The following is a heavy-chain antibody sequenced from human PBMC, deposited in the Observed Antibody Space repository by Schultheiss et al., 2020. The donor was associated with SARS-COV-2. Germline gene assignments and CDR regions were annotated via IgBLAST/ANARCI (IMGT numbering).Heavy chain of an antibody. CDR2: IYYSGST. D-gene: IGHD2-15*01. Sequence: SETLSLTCTVSGGSISSYYWSWIRQPPGKGLEWIGYIYYSGSTYYNPSLKSRVTISVDTSKNQFSLKLSSVTAADTAVYYCARDGYACSGGSCYLHYWGPGTLVTVSS. J-gene: IGHJ4*02. V-gene: IGHV4-59*12. CDR1: GGSISSYY. CDR3: ARDGYACSGGSCYLHY.